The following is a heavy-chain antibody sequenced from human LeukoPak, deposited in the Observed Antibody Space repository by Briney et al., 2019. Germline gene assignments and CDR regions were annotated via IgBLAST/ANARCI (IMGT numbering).Heavy chain of an antibody. V-gene: IGHV3-23*01. CDR3: AKGPHRGAAPGSYFDY. Sequence: PGGSLRLSCAASGFTFSSYGMSWVRQAPGKGLEWVSSISGSGGSTYYADSVKGRFTISGDNSKNTLYLQMNSLRAEDTAVYYCAKGPHRGAAPGSYFDYWGQGTLVTVSS. J-gene: IGHJ4*02. D-gene: IGHD3-10*01. CDR1: GFTFSSYG. CDR2: ISGSGGST.